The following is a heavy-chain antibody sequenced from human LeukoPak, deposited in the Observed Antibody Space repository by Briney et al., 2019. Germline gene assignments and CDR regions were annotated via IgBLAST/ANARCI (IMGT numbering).Heavy chain of an antibody. J-gene: IGHJ4*02. Sequence: GASVKVSCKASGYTFTGYYMHWVRQAPGQGLEWMGWINPNSGDTNYAQKFQGRVTMTRDTSTSTAYMELSRLRSDDTAVYYCARTTFDYSFDYWGQRTLVTASS. CDR3: ARTTFDYSFDY. CDR1: GYTFTGYY. CDR2: INPNSGDT. D-gene: IGHD4-11*01. V-gene: IGHV1-2*02.